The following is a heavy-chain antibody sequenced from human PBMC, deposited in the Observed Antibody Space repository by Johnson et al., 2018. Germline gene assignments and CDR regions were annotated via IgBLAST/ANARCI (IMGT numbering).Heavy chain of an antibody. CDR3: ARRVPYYYYYMDV. CDR2: INSDGSST. V-gene: IGHV3-74*01. D-gene: IGHD1-1*01. CDR1: GFTISSYW. Sequence: VQLQESGGGLVQPGGSLRLSCAASGFTISSYWMHWVRQAPGKGLVWVSRINSDGSSTTYADSVQGRFTISRETAKNTLYRQMNSLRAEDTAMYYGARRVPYYYYYMDVWGKGTTVTVSS. J-gene: IGHJ6*03.